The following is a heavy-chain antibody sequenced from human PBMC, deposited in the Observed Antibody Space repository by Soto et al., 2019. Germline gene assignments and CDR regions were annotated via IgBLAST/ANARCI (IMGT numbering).Heavy chain of an antibody. CDR2: IVPIVDTS. V-gene: IGHV1-69*12. D-gene: IGHD5-12*01. CDR1: GGTFSSYA. Sequence: QVQLVQSGAEVRQPASSVKVSCKTSGGTFSSYAISWVRQAPGQGLEWMGGIVPIVDTSTYAQKFQGRVTITEDESTSTVYMELSSLRSEDTAVYYGVIGVAITGYPDNWGQGTLVTVSS. CDR3: VIGVAITGYPDN. J-gene: IGHJ4*02.